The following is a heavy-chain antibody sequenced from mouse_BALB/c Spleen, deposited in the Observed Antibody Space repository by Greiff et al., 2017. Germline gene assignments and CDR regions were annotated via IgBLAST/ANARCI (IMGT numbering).Heavy chain of an antibody. J-gene: IGHJ2*01. D-gene: IGHD2-1*01. Sequence: VKLQQSGAELARPGASVKLSCKASGYTFTSYWMQWVKQRPGQGLEWIGAIYPGDGDTRYTQKFKGKATLTADKSSSTAYMQLSSLASEDSAVYYCARHGNYEYYFDYWGQGTTLTVSS. CDR3: ARHGNYEYYFDY. CDR2: IYPGDGDT. CDR1: GYTFTSYW. V-gene: IGHV1-87*01.